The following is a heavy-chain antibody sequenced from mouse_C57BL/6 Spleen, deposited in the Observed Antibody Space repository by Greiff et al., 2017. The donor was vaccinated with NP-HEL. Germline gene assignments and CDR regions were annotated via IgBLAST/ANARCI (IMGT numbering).Heavy chain of an antibody. Sequence: VQLQQSGPELVKPGASVKISCKASGYTFTDYYMNWVKQSHGKSLEWIGDINPNNGGTSYNQKFKGKATLTVDKSSSTAYMELRSLTSEDSAAYYCARGNYYGSSYSYWYFDVWGTGTTVTVSS. D-gene: IGHD1-1*01. CDR1: GYTFTDYY. CDR3: ARGNYYGSSYSYWYFDV. V-gene: IGHV1-26*01. J-gene: IGHJ1*03. CDR2: INPNNGGT.